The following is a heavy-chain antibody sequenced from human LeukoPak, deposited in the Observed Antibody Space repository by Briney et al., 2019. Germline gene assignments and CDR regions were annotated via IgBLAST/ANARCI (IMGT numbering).Heavy chain of an antibody. CDR3: AKQGSGSYIMYYYYYMDV. CDR2: ISSSGNT. Sequence: GGSLRLSCAASGFTFSRSAMTWVRQTPGKGLDWVSSISSSGNTYYADSVKGRFTISRDNSKNMLYLQMNSLRAEDTAVYYCAKQGSGSYIMYYYYYMDVWGKGTTVTVSS. V-gene: IGHV3-23*01. CDR1: GFTFSRSA. D-gene: IGHD3-10*01. J-gene: IGHJ6*03.